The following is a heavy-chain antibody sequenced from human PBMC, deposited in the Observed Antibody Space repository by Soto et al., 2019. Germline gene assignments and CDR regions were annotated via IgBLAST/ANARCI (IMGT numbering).Heavy chain of an antibody. CDR2: LYYSGNT. CDR1: CPSIINYY. CDR3: ARGGSEGGLDV. J-gene: IGHJ6*02. V-gene: IGHV4-59*01. Sequence: SETLSLTCTFLCPSIINYYCTWIRQAPGKGLEWIGYLYYSGNTNYNPSLKSRVTMSVDTSKNHFYLTLTSATAADTAVYFCARGGSEGGLDVWGQGTTVT. D-gene: IGHD3-10*01.